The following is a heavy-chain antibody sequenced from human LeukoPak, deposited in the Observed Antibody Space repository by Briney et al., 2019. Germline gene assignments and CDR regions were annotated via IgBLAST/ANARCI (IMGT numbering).Heavy chain of an antibody. J-gene: IGHJ4*02. Sequence: PSETLSLTCAVYGGSFSGYYWSWIRQPPGKGLEWIGEINHSGSTNYNPPLKSRVTISVDTSKNQFSLKLSSVTAADTAVYYCAKESSGWYVVWGQGTLVTVSS. CDR1: GGSFSGYY. CDR3: AKESSGWYVV. V-gene: IGHV4-34*01. D-gene: IGHD6-19*01. CDR2: INHSGST.